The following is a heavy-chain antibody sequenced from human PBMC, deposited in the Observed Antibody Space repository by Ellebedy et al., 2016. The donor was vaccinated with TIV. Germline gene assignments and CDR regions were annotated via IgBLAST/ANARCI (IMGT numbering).Heavy chain of an antibody. CDR1: GLTISSAW. CDR3: ARRGHDTPWYFDL. V-gene: IGHV4-59*05. J-gene: IGHJ2*01. Sequence: ESLKISCAVSGLTISSAWMNWVRPPPGKGLEWLGSIFYLGTTYYNPSLKSPSISVDRSKNQFSLRLNSVTAADTAVYYCARRGHDTPWYFDLWGRGTLVTVS. CDR2: IFYLGTT. D-gene: IGHD3-10*01.